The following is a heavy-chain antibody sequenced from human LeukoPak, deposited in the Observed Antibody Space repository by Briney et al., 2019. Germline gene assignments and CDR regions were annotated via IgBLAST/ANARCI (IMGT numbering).Heavy chain of an antibody. V-gene: IGHV1-46*01. J-gene: IGHJ6*03. CDR3: AAPIGETWIQLWFDTGYYYMDV. CDR2: INPSGGST. D-gene: IGHD5-18*01. Sequence: ASVKVSCKASGYTFTSYYMHWVRQAPGQGLEWMGIINPSGGSTSYAQKFQGRVTMTRDTSTSIVYMELSSLRSEDTAVYYCAAPIGETWIQLWFDTGYYYMDVWGKGTTVTVSS. CDR1: GYTFTSYY.